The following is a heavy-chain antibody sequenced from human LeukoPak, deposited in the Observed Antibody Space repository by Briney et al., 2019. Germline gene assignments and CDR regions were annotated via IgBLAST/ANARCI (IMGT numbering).Heavy chain of an antibody. D-gene: IGHD2-2*02. CDR1: GGSFSGYY. J-gene: IGHJ6*02. CDR2: INHSGST. V-gene: IGHV4-34*01. Sequence: SETLSLTCAVYGGSFSGYYWSWIRQPPGKGLEWIGKINHSGSTNYNPSLKSRVTISVDTSKNQFSLKLSSVTAADTAVYYCARGGVVVPAAIRQDYYYYYYGMDVWGQGTTVTVSS. CDR3: ARGGVVVPAAIRQDYYYYYYGMDV.